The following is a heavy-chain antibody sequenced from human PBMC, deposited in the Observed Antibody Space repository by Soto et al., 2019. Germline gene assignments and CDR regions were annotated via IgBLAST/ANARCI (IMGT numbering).Heavy chain of an antibody. V-gene: IGHV1-69*06. CDR3: ARSETAGHKGFEI. CDR1: GGTFSSSA. Sequence: QVQLEQSGAEVRKPGSSVKVSCKASGGTFSSSAINWLRQAPGQGPEWMGGIIPTFGTSNYIPKLRGRVTITADTSTNTAYMKVSTLTSEVTAMYYCARSETAGHKGFEIWGQGTMVSVSA. J-gene: IGHJ3*02. D-gene: IGHD6-19*01. CDR2: IIPTFGTS.